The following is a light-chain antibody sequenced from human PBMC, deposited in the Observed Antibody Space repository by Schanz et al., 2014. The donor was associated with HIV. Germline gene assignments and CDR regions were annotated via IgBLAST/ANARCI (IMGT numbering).Light chain of an antibody. Sequence: EIVLTQSPATLSLSPGERATLSCRASQSVSSYLLWYQQKPGQAPRLLISEASKRATGVPARFSASGSGTDXTPXXXSXXXEDXAVYYCQQRRDWRDLTFGGGTRVEIK. CDR3: QQRRDWRDLT. CDR2: EAS. CDR1: QSVSSY. J-gene: IGKJ4*01. V-gene: IGKV3-11*01.